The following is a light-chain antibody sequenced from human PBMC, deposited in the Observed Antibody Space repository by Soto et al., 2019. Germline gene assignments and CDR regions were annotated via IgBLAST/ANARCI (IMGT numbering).Light chain of an antibody. V-gene: IGKV1-39*01. CDR2: AAS. J-gene: IGKJ1*01. Sequence: DIQMTQSPSSLSASVGDRVTITCRASQSISSSLNWYQQKPGKAPKLLIYAASSLQSGVPSRFSGSGSGTDFTLNISSLQPEDFATYYCQQSYSTLWTFGQGTKVEIK. CDR1: QSISSS. CDR3: QQSYSTLWT.